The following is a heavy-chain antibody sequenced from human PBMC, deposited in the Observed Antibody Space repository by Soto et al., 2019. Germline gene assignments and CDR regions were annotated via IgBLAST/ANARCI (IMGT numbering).Heavy chain of an antibody. D-gene: IGHD6-19*01. CDR1: GFSPSTSEVG. Sequence: QITLKESGPTLVKPTQTLTLTCTFSGFSPSTSEVGVGWIRQPPGKALQWLALIYWDDDKRYSPSLKSRLTITKDTSKNQVVLTMTNMDPVDTATYYCAQAPGIAVTTNWFDPWGQGILVTVSS. CDR3: AQAPGIAVTTNWFDP. J-gene: IGHJ5*02. V-gene: IGHV2-5*02. CDR2: IYWDDDK.